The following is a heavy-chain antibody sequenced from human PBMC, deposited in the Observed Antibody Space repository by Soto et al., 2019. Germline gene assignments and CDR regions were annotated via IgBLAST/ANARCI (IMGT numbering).Heavy chain of an antibody. J-gene: IGHJ4*02. CDR2: IYPGDSDT. CDR3: ARRAETSYGSGGSCWYYFDS. D-gene: IGHD2-15*01. Sequence: GESQKISCKVSGYDYTAYWIGWVRKKPGKGLEWMGIIYPGDSDTRYNPSFQDRVTISADKSISTAYLQWSSLKASDTAIYFCARRAETSYGSGGSCWYYFDSLVQGTPV. V-gene: IGHV5-51*01. CDR1: GYDYTAYW.